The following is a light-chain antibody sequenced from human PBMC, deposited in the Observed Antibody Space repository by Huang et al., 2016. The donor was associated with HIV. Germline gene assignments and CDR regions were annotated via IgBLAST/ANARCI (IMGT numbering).Light chain of an antibody. V-gene: IGKV1-8*01. J-gene: IGKJ1*01. CDR1: QDISNY. CDR3: QQYYTYPWT. CDR2: TTS. Sequence: AIRMTQSPSSLSASTGDRVTITCRASQDISNYLTWYQQKPGKAPKLLIYTTSTLQNGVPSRFRGSGAGTDFTLTISCLQSEDFATYYCQQYYTYPWTFGQGTKVEIK.